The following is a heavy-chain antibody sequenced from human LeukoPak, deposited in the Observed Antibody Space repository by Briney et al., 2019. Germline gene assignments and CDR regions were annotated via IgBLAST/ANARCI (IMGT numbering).Heavy chain of an antibody. D-gene: IGHD2-15*01. J-gene: IGHJ6*04. CDR1: GYTFTSYD. V-gene: IGHV1-8*01. Sequence: ASVKVSCKASGYTFTSYDINWVRQATGQGLEWMGWMNPNSGNTGYAQKFQGRVTMTRNTSISTAYMELSSLRSEDTAVYYCASRALGGGQGNYYYYGMDVWGKGTTVTVSS. CDR2: MNPNSGNT. CDR3: ASRALGGGQGNYYYYGMDV.